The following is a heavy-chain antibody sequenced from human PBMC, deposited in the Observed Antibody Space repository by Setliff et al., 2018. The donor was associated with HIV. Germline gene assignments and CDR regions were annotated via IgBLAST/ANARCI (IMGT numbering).Heavy chain of an antibody. Sequence: PSETLSLTCAVSGGSVSSPSYYWGLIRQPPGKGLEWIRSVYNSGITFKNPSLKSRVSISVDRSGNQFSLRLTSVTAADTAVYYCATCRHRPSNWFDPWGQGTVVTVSS. CDR2: VYNSGIT. V-gene: IGHV4-39*07. CDR1: GGSVSSPSYY. CDR3: ATCRHRPSNWFDP. J-gene: IGHJ5*02.